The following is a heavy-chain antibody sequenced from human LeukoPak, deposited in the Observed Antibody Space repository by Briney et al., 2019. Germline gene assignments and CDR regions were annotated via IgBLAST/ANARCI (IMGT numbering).Heavy chain of an antibody. CDR1: GCTFSGYS. CDR2: ISSSGSTI. V-gene: IGHV3-11*01. Sequence: GGSLRLSCAASGCTFSGYSMSWLRQAPGKGLEWVSYISSSGSTIYYADSVKGRFTISRDNAKNSLYLQMNSLRAEDTAVYYCARDRAGLLAEFHYRARGTVVTVSS. D-gene: IGHD2-15*01. CDR3: ARDRAGLLAEFHY. J-gene: IGHJ4*02.